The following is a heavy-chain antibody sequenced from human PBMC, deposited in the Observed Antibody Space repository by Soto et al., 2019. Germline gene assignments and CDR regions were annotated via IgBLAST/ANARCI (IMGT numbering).Heavy chain of an antibody. Sequence: QVQLQESGPGLVKPSQTLSLTCTVSGGSISSGGYYWSWIRQHPGKGLEWIGYIYYSGSTYYNPSLKSRVTISVDTSKNQFSLKLSSVTAADTAVYYCARDIKRGKKYWFDPWGQGTLVTVSS. J-gene: IGHJ5*02. CDR1: GGSISSGGYY. V-gene: IGHV4-31*03. D-gene: IGHD7-27*01. CDR2: IYYSGST. CDR3: ARDIKRGKKYWFDP.